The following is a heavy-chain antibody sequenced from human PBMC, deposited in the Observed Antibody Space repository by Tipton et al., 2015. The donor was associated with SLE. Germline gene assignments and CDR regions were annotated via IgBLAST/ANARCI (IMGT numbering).Heavy chain of an antibody. CDR2: IYYSGST. Sequence: GLVKPSETLSLTCTVSGGSISSSSYYWGWIRQPPGKGLEWIGSIYYSGSTYYNPSLKSRVTISVDTSKNQFSLKLSSVTAADTAVYYCKAHNYDFWSGYLDYWGQGTLVTVSS. CDR3: KAHNYDFWSGYLDY. J-gene: IGHJ4*02. CDR1: GGSISSSSYY. D-gene: IGHD3-3*01. V-gene: IGHV4-39*07.